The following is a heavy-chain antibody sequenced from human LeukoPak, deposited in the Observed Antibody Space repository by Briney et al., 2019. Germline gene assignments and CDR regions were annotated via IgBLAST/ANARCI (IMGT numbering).Heavy chain of an antibody. CDR2: ISGSGRST. CDR3: AKGRSSSGYDHVDY. CDR1: GFTFSSYA. D-gene: IGHD3-22*01. Sequence: QTGGSLRLSCAASGFTFSSYAMSWVRQAPGTGLEWVSVISGSGRSTHYADSVKGQFTSSRDNSKNTLYVQMSSLRAEDTAVYYCAKGRSSSGYDHVDYWGEGNLVTASS. V-gene: IGHV3-23*01. J-gene: IGHJ4*02.